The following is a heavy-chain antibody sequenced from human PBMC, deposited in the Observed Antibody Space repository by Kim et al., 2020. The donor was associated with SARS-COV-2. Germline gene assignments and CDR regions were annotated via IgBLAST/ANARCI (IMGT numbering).Heavy chain of an antibody. J-gene: IGHJ2*01. CDR1: GDSISSNGFH. V-gene: IGHV4-39*01. Sequence: SETLSLTCTVSGDSISSNGFHWGWVRQPPGKGLVWIGTIYYTGMTYYNPSLKSRVTLSVDTSKNQFSLELNSVTAADTAVDYCARQPGNRAWYFDFVG. CDR2: IYYTGMT. D-gene: IGHD1-1*01. CDR3: ARQPGNRAWYFDF.